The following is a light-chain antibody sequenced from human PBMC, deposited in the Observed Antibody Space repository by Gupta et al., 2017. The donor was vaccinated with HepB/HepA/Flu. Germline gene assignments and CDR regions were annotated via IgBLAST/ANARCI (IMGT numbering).Light chain of an antibody. Sequence: DIVMTQSPLSLPVTPGEPASISCRSNQSLLHRSGYYYLDWYLQKPGQSPHLLIDMGSIRASGVPDRFSGSGSGTDFTLEISRVEAEDVGVYYCRRAVQSLISIGQGTRLEIK. CDR3: RRAVQSLIS. V-gene: IGKV2-28*01. CDR2: MGS. CDR1: QSLLHRSGYYY. J-gene: IGKJ5*01.